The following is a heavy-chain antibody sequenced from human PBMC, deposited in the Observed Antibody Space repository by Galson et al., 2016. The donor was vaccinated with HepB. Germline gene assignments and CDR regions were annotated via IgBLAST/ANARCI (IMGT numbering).Heavy chain of an antibody. CDR1: GFTFSSYA. J-gene: IGHJ6*02. CDR2: ISGSGGST. D-gene: IGHD5-24*01. V-gene: IGHV3-23*01. CDR3: ASDPMATSYYYYGMDV. Sequence: SLRLSCAASGFTFSSYAMSWVRQAPGKGLEWVSAISGSGGSTYYADSVRGRFTISRDNSENTLYLQMNSLRPEDTAVYYCASDPMATSYYYYGMDVWGPGTTVTVSS.